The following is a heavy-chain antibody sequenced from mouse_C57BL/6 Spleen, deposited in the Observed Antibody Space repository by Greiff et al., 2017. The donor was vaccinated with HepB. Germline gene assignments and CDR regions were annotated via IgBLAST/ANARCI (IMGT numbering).Heavy chain of an antibody. CDR2: IDPSDSYT. Sequence: VQLQQPGAELVKPGASVKLSCKASGYTFTSYWMQWVKQRPGQGLEWIGEIDPSDSYTNYNQKFKGKATLTVDTSSSTAYMQLSSLTSEDSAVYYCARSYGNSLDYWGQGTTLPVSS. CDR3: ARSYGNSLDY. V-gene: IGHV1-50*01. CDR1: GYTFTSYW. D-gene: IGHD2-1*01. J-gene: IGHJ2*01.